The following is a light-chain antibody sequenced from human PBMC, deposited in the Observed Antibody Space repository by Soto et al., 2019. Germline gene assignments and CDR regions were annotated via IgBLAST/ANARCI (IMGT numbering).Light chain of an antibody. CDR1: SSDVGGYNS. Sequence: QSVLTQPASVSGSPGQLITISCTGTSSDVGGYNSVSWYQQHPGKAPKLMIYNVSNRPSGISDRFSGSRSGNTASLTISGLQAEDEADYYCSSYTSSSTYVFGTGTKVTVL. V-gene: IGLV2-14*03. J-gene: IGLJ1*01. CDR3: SSYTSSSTYV. CDR2: NVS.